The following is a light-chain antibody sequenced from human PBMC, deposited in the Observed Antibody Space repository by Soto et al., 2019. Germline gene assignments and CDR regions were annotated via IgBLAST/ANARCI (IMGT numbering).Light chain of an antibody. CDR3: QQYGRSPPEFT. J-gene: IGKJ3*01. CDR1: QTISSNY. V-gene: IGKV3-20*01. Sequence: EIVLTQSPGNLSLSAGERATLSCRASQTISSNYLAWYQQKPGQAPRLLIFGASYRATGIPDRFSGSGSGTDFTLTISRLEPEDFADYYCQQYGRSPPEFTFGPGTKVDIK. CDR2: GAS.